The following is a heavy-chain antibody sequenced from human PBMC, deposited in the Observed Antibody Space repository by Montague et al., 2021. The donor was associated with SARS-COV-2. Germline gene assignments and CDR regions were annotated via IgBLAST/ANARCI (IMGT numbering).Heavy chain of an antibody. V-gene: IGHV4-34*01. Sequence: SETLSLTCAVYGESFSGFFWSWIRQPPGKGLEWIAEINDRGVTNYNYNPSLGSRVTISADTSKNQFSLKLRSVTAADTAVYYCARWDPQTLTVISLRGMSANDYWGQGTLVTVSS. J-gene: IGHJ4*02. CDR2: INDRGVTNY. D-gene: IGHD4-11*01. CDR3: ARWDPQTLTVISLRGMSANDY. CDR1: GESFSGFF.